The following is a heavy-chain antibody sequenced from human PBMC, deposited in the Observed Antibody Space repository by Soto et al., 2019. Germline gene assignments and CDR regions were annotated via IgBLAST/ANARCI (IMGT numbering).Heavy chain of an antibody. CDR1: GGSISSYY. CDR3: ARVGYDILTGPNWFDP. V-gene: IGHV4-59*01. D-gene: IGHD3-9*01. Sequence: SETLSLTCTVSGGSISSYYWSWIRQPPGKGLEWIGYIYYSGSTNYNPSLKSRVTISVDTSKNQFSLKLSSVTAADTAVYYCARVGYDILTGPNWFDPRGQGTLVTVSS. J-gene: IGHJ5*02. CDR2: IYYSGST.